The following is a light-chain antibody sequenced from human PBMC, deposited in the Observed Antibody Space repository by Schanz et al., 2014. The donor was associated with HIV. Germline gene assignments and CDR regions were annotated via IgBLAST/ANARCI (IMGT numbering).Light chain of an antibody. CDR2: DTS. V-gene: IGKV3-11*01. Sequence: EFVLTQSPDTLSLSPGEGATLSCRVSQSVGGNVAWYQQRVGQPPRLLIYDTSKRATGIPARFSGTGSGTDFTLTISSLEPEDFAVYYCQYFGNSGGTFGGGTKVEIK. J-gene: IGKJ4*01. CDR3: QYFGNSGGT. CDR1: QSVGGN.